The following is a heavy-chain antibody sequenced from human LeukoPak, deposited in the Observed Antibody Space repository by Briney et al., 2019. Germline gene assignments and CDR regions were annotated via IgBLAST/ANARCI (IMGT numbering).Heavy chain of an antibody. V-gene: IGHV4-38-2*02. CDR2: IYHSGST. J-gene: IGHJ4*02. Sequence: KPSETLSLTCAVSGYSISSGYYWGWIRQPPGKGLEWIGSIYHSGSTYYNPSLKSRVTISVDTSKNQFSLKLSSVTAADTAVYYCARDNARALFGYWGQGTLVTVSS. CDR1: GYSISSGYY. D-gene: IGHD5-24*01. CDR3: ARDNARALFGY.